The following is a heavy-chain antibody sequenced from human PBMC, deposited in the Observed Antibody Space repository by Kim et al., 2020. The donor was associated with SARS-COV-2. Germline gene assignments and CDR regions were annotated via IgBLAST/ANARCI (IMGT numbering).Heavy chain of an antibody. Sequence: ASVKVSCKASGYTFTSYGISWVRQAPGQGLEWMGWISAYNGNTNYAQKLQGRVTMTTDTSTSTAYMELRSLRSDDTAVYYCARDQTEITMSRDAFDIWGQGTMVTVSS. J-gene: IGHJ3*02. V-gene: IGHV1-18*04. CDR3: ARDQTEITMSRDAFDI. D-gene: IGHD3-22*01. CDR1: GYTFTSYG. CDR2: ISAYNGNT.